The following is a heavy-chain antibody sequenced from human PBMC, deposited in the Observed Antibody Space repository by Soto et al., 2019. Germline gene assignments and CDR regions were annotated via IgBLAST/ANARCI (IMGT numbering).Heavy chain of an antibody. CDR2: IYSGGST. CDR3: ARVDTAMVFDY. V-gene: IGHV3-53*02. Sequence: EVQLVETGGGLIQPGGSLRLSCAASGFTVSSNYMSWVRQAPGKGLEWVSVIYSGGSTYYADSVKGRFTISRDNSKNTLYLQINSLRAEDTAVYYCARVDTAMVFDYWGQGTLVTVSS. D-gene: IGHD5-18*01. CDR1: GFTVSSNY. J-gene: IGHJ4*02.